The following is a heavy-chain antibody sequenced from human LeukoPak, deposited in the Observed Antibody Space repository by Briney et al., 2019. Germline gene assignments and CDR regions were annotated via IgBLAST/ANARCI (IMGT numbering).Heavy chain of an antibody. CDR3: ARQPPQYYGMDV. Sequence: PSETLSLTCTVSCGSFSNYYWSWIRQPAGRGLGWIGRIYTSGSTNYNPSVKSRVTMSVDTSNNQFSLKLTSVTAADTAVYYCARQPPQYYGMDVWGQGTTVTVSS. CDR2: IYTSGST. V-gene: IGHV4-4*07. J-gene: IGHJ6*02. D-gene: IGHD1-14*01. CDR1: CGSFSNYY.